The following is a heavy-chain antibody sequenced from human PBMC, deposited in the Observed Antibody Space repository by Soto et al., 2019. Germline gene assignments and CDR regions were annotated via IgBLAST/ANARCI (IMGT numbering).Heavy chain of an antibody. CDR3: ARGSTYSSGWYSVYYFDY. Sequence: SVKFSCKASGGTFSSYAISWVRQAPGQGLEWMGGIIPIFGTANYAQKFQGRVTITADESTSTAYMELSSLRSEDTAVYYCARGSTYSSGWYSVYYFDYWGQGTLVNVSS. V-gene: IGHV1-69*13. D-gene: IGHD6-19*01. CDR2: IIPIFGTA. J-gene: IGHJ4*02. CDR1: GGTFSSYA.